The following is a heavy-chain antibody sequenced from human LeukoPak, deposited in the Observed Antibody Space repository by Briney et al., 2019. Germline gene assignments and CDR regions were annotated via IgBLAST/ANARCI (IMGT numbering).Heavy chain of an antibody. D-gene: IGHD3-3*01. Sequence: PGGSLRLSCAASGFTVSSNYMSWVRQAPGKGLEWVSVIYSGGSAYYADSVKGRFTISRDNSKNTLYLQMNSLRAEDTALYYCAKDLIFGVVTNWFDPWGQGTLVTVSS. CDR3: AKDLIFGVVTNWFDP. J-gene: IGHJ5*02. CDR2: IYSGGSA. CDR1: GFTVSSNY. V-gene: IGHV3-53*05.